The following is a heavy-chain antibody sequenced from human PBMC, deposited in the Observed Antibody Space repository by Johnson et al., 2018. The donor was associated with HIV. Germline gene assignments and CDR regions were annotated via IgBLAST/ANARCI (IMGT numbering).Heavy chain of an antibody. CDR3: ARGVGDGYNLSAFDI. D-gene: IGHD5-24*01. CDR2: ISYDGSNK. CDR1: GFTFSSYA. V-gene: IGHV3-30-3*01. Sequence: QVQLLESGGGVVQPGRSLRLSCAASGFTFSSYAMHWVRQAPGKGLEWVAVISYDGSNKYYADSVKGRFTISRDNSKNTLYLQMNSLRAEDTAVYYCARGVGDGYNLSAFDIWGQGTMVTVSS. J-gene: IGHJ3*02.